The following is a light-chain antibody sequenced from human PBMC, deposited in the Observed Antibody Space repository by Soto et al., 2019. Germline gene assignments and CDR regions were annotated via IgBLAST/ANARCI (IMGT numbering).Light chain of an antibody. CDR1: QSISRY. J-gene: IGKJ4*01. V-gene: IGKV1-39*01. CDR2: AAS. CDR3: QQSYSTPRT. Sequence: DIQMTQSPSSLAASVGDRVTIICRASQSISRYLNWYQQKPGQAPKLLIYAASSLQGGVPSRFSGSGSGSAFSLTISSLQPEDFATYYCQQSYSTPRTFGGGTKVEIK.